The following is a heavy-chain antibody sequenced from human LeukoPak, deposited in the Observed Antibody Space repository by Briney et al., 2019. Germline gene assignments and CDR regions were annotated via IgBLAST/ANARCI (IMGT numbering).Heavy chain of an antibody. Sequence: SETLSLTCAVYGGSFSGYYWSWIRQPPGKGLEWIGEINHSGSTNYNPSLKSRVTVSVDTSKNQFSLKLSSVTAADTAVYYCARDGIVATIREHYYYGMDVWGQGTTVTVSS. J-gene: IGHJ6*02. CDR2: INHSGST. D-gene: IGHD5-12*01. CDR1: GGSFSGYY. CDR3: ARDGIVATIREHYYYGMDV. V-gene: IGHV4-34*01.